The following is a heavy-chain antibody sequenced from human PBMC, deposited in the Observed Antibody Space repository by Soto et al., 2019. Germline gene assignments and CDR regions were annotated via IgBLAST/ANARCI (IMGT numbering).Heavy chain of an antibody. CDR2: KWFFASGGNE. D-gene: IGHD1-26*01. V-gene: IGHV3-33*01. CDR1: GFSFSNAN. J-gene: IGHJ4*02. CDR3: GRDPYSGARYCWDL. Sequence: GGSLRLSCAASGFSFSNANMHWVRQAPGRGLDWVAVKWFFASGGNEYYADSVKGRFAISRDDSKQTAYLEMKSLRAEDTAVYYCGRDPYSGARYCWDLWGQGTQVTVPS.